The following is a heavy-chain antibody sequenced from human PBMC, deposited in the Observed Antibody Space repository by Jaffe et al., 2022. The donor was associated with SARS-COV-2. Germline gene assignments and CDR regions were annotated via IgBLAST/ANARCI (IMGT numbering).Heavy chain of an antibody. J-gene: IGHJ4*02. D-gene: IGHD6-6*01. Sequence: EVQLLESGGGLVQPGESLRLSCAISGFTLRDYAMTWVRQAPGKGPDWVAGVNENDYTFYADSVKGRFTISRDTSKNTLFLQMNSLTVEDTAVYYCAKGLVGDYYWGRGTLVTVSS. V-gene: IGHV3-23*01. CDR3: AKGLVGDYY. CDR1: GFTLRDYA. CDR2: VNENDYT.